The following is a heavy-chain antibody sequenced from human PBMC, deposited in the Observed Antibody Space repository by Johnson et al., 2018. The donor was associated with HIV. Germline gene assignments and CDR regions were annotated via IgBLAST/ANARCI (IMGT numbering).Heavy chain of an antibody. V-gene: IGHV3-15*01. Sequence: VQLVESGGGLVQPGGSLRLSCAASGFTFSSYAFHWVRQSPGKGLEWVGRIKSKVDGGTTDFPAPVKGRFSISRDDSKNTVYLQMNSLKSEDTAVYYCTTEGDAFDIWGQGTMVTVSS. CDR1: GFTFSSYA. CDR2: IKSKVDGGTT. J-gene: IGHJ3*02. CDR3: TTEGDAFDI.